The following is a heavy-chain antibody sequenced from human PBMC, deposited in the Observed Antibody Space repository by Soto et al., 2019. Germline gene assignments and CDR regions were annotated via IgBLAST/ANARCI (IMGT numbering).Heavy chain of an antibody. CDR2: IIPNIGPA. Sequence: QVQLVQSGAEVKRPGSSVKLSCKASGGTFTYYGISWVRQAPGQGLEWMGGIIPNIGPATYAQKFQGRLTSTADQSKSTAYMELSWLGSEDTALYYCARDLGTTIAGPPRRETYGWLDPWGQGTLVTVSS. V-gene: IGHV1-69*01. D-gene: IGHD3-22*01. CDR1: GGTFTYYG. CDR3: ARDLGTTIAGPPRRETYGWLDP. J-gene: IGHJ5*02.